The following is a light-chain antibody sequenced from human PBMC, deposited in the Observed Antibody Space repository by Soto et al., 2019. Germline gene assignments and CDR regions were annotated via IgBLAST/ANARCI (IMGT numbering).Light chain of an antibody. CDR2: DAS. CDR3: QQRSNWLT. J-gene: IGKJ4*01. Sequence: EILLTQSPVTLSFSPLERATLSCRASQSVSSYLAWYQQKPGQAPRLLIYDASNRATGIPARFSGSGSGTDFTLTISSLEPEDFAVYYCQQRSNWLTFGGGTKVDI. V-gene: IGKV3-11*01. CDR1: QSVSSY.